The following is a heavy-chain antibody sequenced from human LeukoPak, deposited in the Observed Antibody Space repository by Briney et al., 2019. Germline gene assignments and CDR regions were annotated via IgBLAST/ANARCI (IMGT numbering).Heavy chain of an antibody. V-gene: IGHV4-34*01. Sequence: SETLSLTCAVYGGSFSGYYWSWIRQPPGKGLEWIGEINHSGSTNYNPSLKSRVTISVDTSKNQFSLKLSSVTAADTAVYYCARVWAVAGIEYWGQGTLVTVSS. CDR1: GGSFSGYY. CDR2: INHSGST. CDR3: ARVWAVAGIEY. J-gene: IGHJ4*02. D-gene: IGHD6-19*01.